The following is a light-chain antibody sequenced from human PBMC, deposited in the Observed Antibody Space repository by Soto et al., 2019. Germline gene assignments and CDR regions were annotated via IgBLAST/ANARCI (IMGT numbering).Light chain of an antibody. CDR2: KAS. CDR3: QQYVSYCT. CDR1: QSISTW. J-gene: IGKJ1*01. Sequence: DIQMTQSPSTLSASLGDRVTITCRASQSISTWLAWYQQKPGKAPKLLIYKASNLESGVPSRFSGSGSGTECTITISSQQPDDFATYNCQQYVSYCTFGQGTKVEIK. V-gene: IGKV1-5*03.